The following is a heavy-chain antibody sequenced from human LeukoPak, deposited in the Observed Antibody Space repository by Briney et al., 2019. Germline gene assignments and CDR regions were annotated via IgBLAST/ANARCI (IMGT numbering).Heavy chain of an antibody. Sequence: PSQTLSLTCTVSGGSISSGGYYWSWIRQHPGKGLEWIGDIYYSGSTYYNPSLKSRVTISVDRSKNQFSLKLSSVTAADTAVYYCARGLSRVVVPAAIYFDYWGQGTLVTVSS. CDR3: ARGLSRVVVPAAIYFDY. CDR2: IYYSGST. V-gene: IGHV4-31*03. D-gene: IGHD2-2*01. J-gene: IGHJ4*02. CDR1: GGSISSGGYY.